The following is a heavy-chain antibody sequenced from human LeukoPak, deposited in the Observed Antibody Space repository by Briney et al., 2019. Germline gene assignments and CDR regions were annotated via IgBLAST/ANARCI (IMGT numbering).Heavy chain of an antibody. D-gene: IGHD3-3*01. V-gene: IGHV1-46*01. CDR1: GYTFTGYY. CDR3: VRNPPYEGYYYYMDV. CDR2: INPSGGST. J-gene: IGHJ6*03. Sequence: ASVKVSCKASGYTFTGYYMHWVRQAPGQGLEWMGIINPSGGSTSYAQKFQGRVTMTRDTSTSTVYMELSSLRSEDTAVYYCVRNPPYEGYYYYMDVWGKGTTVTISS.